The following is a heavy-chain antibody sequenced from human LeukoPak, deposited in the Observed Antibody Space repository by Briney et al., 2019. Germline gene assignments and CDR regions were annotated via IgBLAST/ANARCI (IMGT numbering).Heavy chain of an antibody. D-gene: IGHD3-16*01. CDR1: GFTVSSNY. J-gene: IGHJ5*02. CDR2: IYSGGST. Sequence: GGSLRLSCAASGFTVSSNYMSWVRQAPGKGLEWVSVIYSGGSTYYADSVKGRFTISRDNSKNTPYLQMNSLRAEDTAVYYCARVVHGDWFDPWGQGTLVTVSS. CDR3: ARVVHGDWFDP. V-gene: IGHV3-66*01.